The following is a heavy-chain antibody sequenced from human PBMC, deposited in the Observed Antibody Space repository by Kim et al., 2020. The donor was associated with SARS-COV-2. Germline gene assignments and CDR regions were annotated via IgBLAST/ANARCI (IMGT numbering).Heavy chain of an antibody. CDR3: AKPVAAAGGYFDY. D-gene: IGHD6-13*01. CDR1: GFTFDDYA. J-gene: IGHJ4*02. CDR2: ISWNSGSI. Sequence: GGSLRLSCAASGFTFDDYAMHWVRQAPGKGLEWVSGISWNSGSIGYADSVKGRFTISRDNAKNSLYLQMNSLRAEDTALYYCAKPVAAAGGYFDYWGQGTLVTVSS. V-gene: IGHV3-9*01.